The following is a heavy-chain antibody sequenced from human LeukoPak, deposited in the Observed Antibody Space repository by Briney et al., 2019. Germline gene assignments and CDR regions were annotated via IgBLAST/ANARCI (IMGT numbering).Heavy chain of an antibody. D-gene: IGHD3-22*01. V-gene: IGHV3-9*01. CDR1: GFTFNDHA. Sequence: PGGSPRLSCAASGFTFNDHAMYWVRQAPGKGLEWVSGISWNSDNIGYADSVKGRFTISRDDAKRSLFLQMNSLRTEDTALYYCARASYYYDTTGLGAVDIWGQGTMVTVSS. J-gene: IGHJ3*02. CDR2: ISWNSDNI. CDR3: ARASYYYDTTGLGAVDI.